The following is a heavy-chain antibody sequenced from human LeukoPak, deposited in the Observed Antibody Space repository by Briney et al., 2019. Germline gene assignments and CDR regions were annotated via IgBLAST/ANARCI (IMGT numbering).Heavy chain of an antibody. V-gene: IGHV4-59*01. CDR2: IYYSGST. CDR1: GGSISSYY. D-gene: IGHD3-10*01. Sequence: SETLSLTCTVSGGSISSYYWSWIRQPPGKGLEWIGYIYYSGSTNYNPSLKSRVTISVDTSKNQFSLKLSSVTAADTAVYYCASSRVRGVKNSAVDPWGQGTLVTVSS. CDR3: ASSRVRGVKNSAVDP. J-gene: IGHJ5*02.